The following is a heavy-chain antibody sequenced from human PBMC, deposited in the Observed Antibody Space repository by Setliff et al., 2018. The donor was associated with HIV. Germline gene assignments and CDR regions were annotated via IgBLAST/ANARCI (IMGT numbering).Heavy chain of an antibody. V-gene: IGHV3-11*05. CDR3: ARDLLTALDAFDI. CDR2: ISSSSSYT. D-gene: IGHD2-15*01. J-gene: IGHJ3*02. CDR1: GFTFSDYY. Sequence: GGSLRLSCAASGFTFSDYYMSWIRQAPGKGLEWVSYISSSSSYTNYADSVKGRFTISRDNAKNSLYLQMNSLRAEDTAVYYCARDLLTALDAFDIWGQGTMVTVSS.